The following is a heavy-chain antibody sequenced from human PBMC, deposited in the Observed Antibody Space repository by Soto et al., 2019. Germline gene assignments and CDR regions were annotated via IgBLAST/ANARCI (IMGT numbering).Heavy chain of an antibody. CDR2: IYYSGST. CDR1: GGSISSGGYY. V-gene: IGHV4-31*02. CDR3: ARESDYGDYGWFDP. J-gene: IGHJ5*02. Sequence: PSETLSLTCTVSGGSISSGGYYWSWIRQHPGKGLEWIGYIYYSGSTYYNPSLKSRVTISVDTSKNQFSLKLSSVTAADTAVYYCARESDYGDYGWFDPWGQGTLVTVSS. D-gene: IGHD4-17*01.